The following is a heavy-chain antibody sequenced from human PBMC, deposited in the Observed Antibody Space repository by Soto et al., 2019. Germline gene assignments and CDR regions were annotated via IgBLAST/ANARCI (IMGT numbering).Heavy chain of an antibody. CDR3: ARDGGRLRAFDI. CDR1: GGTFSSYA. CDR2: IIPIFGTA. D-gene: IGHD5-12*01. V-gene: IGHV1-69*01. Sequence: QVQLVQSGAEVKKPGSSVKVSCKASGGTFSSYAISWVRQAPGQGLEWMGGIIPIFGTANYAQKFKGRVTITADESTSTVYMELSSLRSEDKGVYYCARDGGRLRAFDIWGQGTMVTVSS. J-gene: IGHJ3*02.